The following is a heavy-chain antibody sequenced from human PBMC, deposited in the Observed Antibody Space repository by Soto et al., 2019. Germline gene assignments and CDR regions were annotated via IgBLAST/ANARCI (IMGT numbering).Heavy chain of an antibody. CDR3: STRAYDTNGYYRFDP. CDR2: INHSGRV. CDR1: GASFSGYY. J-gene: IGHJ5*01. V-gene: IGHV4-34*01. D-gene: IGHD3-22*01. Sequence: SETLSLTCAVYGASFSGYYWTWIRQSPGKGLEWIGDINHSGRVNYSPSLKSRVTISLDTSKNQFSLTLSAVTAADTAMYYCSTRAYDTNGYYRFDPWGQGTLVTVSS.